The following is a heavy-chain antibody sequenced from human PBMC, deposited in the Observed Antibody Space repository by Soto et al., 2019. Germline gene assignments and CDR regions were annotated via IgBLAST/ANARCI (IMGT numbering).Heavy chain of an antibody. CDR2: ISYDGSNK. V-gene: IGHV3-30*18. CDR3: AKDALEYRGQIARVRVAVAGKNYFDY. CDR1: GFTFISYG. D-gene: IGHD6-19*01. J-gene: IGHJ4*02. Sequence: PGWSLRLSCASSGFTFISYGMHWVRQAPGKGLEWVAVISYDGSNKYYADSVKGRFTISRDNSKNTLYLQMNSLRAEDTAVYYCAKDALEYRGQIARVRVAVAGKNYFDYWGQGTLVTVSS.